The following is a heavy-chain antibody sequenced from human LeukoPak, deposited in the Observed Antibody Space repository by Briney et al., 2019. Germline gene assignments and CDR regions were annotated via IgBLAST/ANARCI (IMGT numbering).Heavy chain of an antibody. CDR3: AKDLRRSFYYHDYMDV. D-gene: IGHD3-10*01. V-gene: IGHV3-9*01. J-gene: IGHJ6*03. Sequence: LRLSCAASGLRFDDYAMHWVRQVPGKGLAWVDGISWYSCSRVYAASVKGRFTISSDSAKNSLFLQMESRRRGDPGWYFFAKDLRRSFYYHDYMDVWGKGTMVTVAS. CDR1: GLRFDDYA. CDR2: ISWYSCSR.